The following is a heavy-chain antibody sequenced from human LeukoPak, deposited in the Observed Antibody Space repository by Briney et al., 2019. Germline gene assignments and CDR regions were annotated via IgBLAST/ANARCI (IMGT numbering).Heavy chain of an antibody. CDR3: ARDKAWQMRDQDAFDF. D-gene: IGHD5-12*01. CDR2: IWYDGSNT. V-gene: IGHV3-33*01. Sequence: GGSLRLSCAPSGFTFSNYGMHWVRQAPGKGLEWVAVIWYDGSNTYYADSVKGRFTISRDNSKNTLYLQMNSLRAEDTAVYYCARDKAWQMRDQDAFDFWGQGTMVTVSS. CDR1: GFTFSNYG. J-gene: IGHJ3*01.